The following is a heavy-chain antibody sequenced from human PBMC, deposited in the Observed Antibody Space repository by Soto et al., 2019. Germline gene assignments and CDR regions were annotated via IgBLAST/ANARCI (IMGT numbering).Heavy chain of an antibody. V-gene: IGHV3-11*04. CDR1: AFTFSDYY. CDR3: ARESEDLTSNFDY. J-gene: IGHJ4*02. Sequence: PGGSLRLSCAASAFTFSDYYMTWIRQAPGKGLEWVSYISGSSGTISYANSVKGRFTLSRDNAKNSVYLDMNSLSAEDTAVYYRARESEDLTSNFDYWGQGTLVTVSS. CDR2: ISGSSGTI.